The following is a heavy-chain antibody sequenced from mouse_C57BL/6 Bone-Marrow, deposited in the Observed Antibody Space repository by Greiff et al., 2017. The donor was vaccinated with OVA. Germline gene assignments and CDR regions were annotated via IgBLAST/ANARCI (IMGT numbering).Heavy chain of an antibody. V-gene: IGHV3-6*01. D-gene: IGHD2-5*01. CDR1: GYSITSGYY. Sequence: EVKLVESGPGLVKPSQSLSLTCSVTGYSITSGYYWNWIRQFPGNKLEWMGYISYDGSNNYNPSLKNRISITRDTSKNQFFLKLNSVTTEDTATYYCARGAYYSKEDYAMDYWGQGTSVTVSS. J-gene: IGHJ4*01. CDR3: ARGAYYSKEDYAMDY. CDR2: ISYDGSN.